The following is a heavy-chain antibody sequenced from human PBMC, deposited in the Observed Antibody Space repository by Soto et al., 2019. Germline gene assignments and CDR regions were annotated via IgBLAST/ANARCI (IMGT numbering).Heavy chain of an antibody. D-gene: IGHD6-19*01. CDR2: ISYDGSNK. V-gene: IGHV3-30*18. J-gene: IGHJ4*02. CDR3: AKDRLEQWLVYYFDY. CDR1: GFTFSSYG. Sequence: QVQLVESGGGVVQPGRSLRLSCAASGFTFSSYGMHWVRQAPGKGLEWVAVISYDGSNKYYADSVKGRFTISRDNSKNTLYLQMNSLRAEDTAVYYCAKDRLEQWLVYYFDYWGQGTLVTVSS.